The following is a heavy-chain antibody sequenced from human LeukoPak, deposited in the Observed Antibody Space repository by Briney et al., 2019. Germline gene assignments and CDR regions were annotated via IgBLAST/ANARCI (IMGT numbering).Heavy chain of an antibody. D-gene: IGHD4-23*01. CDR3: ARFSKGGNSHYFDY. CDR1: GGSISSGGYY. V-gene: IGHV4-31*03. CDR2: IYYSGST. J-gene: IGHJ4*02. Sequence: SETLSLTCTVSGGSISSGGYYWSWIRQHPGKGLEWIGYIYYSGSTYYNPSLKSRVTISVDTSKNQFSLKLSSVTAADTAVYYCARFSKGGNSHYFDYWGQGTLVTVSS.